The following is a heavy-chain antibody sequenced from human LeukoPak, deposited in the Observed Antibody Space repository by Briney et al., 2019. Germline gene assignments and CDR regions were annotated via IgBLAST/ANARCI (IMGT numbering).Heavy chain of an antibody. V-gene: IGHV4-39*01. D-gene: IGHD1-7*01. CDR2: VYYSGTT. CDR3: VRQNSDYYYYYLDV. J-gene: IGHJ6*03. CDR1: GGSVSSSSSD. Sequence: PSETLSLTCTVSGGSVSSSSSDWAWIRQPPGRGVEWIGSVYYSGTTYYHTSLESLVPISEDTSRNRFSLMLSSVTAADTAVYYCVRQNSDYYYYYLDVWGEGTTVIVSS.